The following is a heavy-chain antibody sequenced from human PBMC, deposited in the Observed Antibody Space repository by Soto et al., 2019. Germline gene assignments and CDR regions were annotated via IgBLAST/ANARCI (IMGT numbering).Heavy chain of an antibody. CDR3: ASGAMTAAGPDY. D-gene: IGHD6-13*01. CDR2: IIPIFGTA. V-gene: IGHV1-69*06. J-gene: IGHJ4*02. Sequence: GASVKVSCKASGGTFSSYAISWVRQAPGQGLEWMGGIIPIFGTANYAQKFQGRVTITADKSTSTAYMELSSLRSEDTAVYYCASGAMTAAGPDYWGQGTLVTVSS. CDR1: GGTFSSYA.